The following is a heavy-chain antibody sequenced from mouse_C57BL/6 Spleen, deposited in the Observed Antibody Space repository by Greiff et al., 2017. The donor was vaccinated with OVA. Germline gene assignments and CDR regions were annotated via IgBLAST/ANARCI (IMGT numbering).Heavy chain of an antibody. J-gene: IGHJ4*01. CDR2: ISSGSSTI. V-gene: IGHV5-17*01. Sequence: EVKLVESGGGLVKPGGSLKLSCAASGFTFSDYGMHWVRQAPEKGLEWVAYISSGSSTIYYADTVKGRFTISRDSAKNTLFLQMTSLRSEDTAMYYCARRKGYAMDYWGQGTSVTVSS. CDR1: GFTFSDYG. CDR3: ARRKGYAMDY.